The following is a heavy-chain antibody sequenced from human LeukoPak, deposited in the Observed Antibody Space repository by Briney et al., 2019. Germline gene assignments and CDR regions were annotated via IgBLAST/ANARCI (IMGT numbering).Heavy chain of an antibody. CDR2: IYTSGST. J-gene: IGHJ4*02. V-gene: IGHV4-4*07. CDR3: ARDDLPGGSGWYE. D-gene: IGHD6-19*01. Sequence: SETLSLTCTVSGGSISSYYWSWLRQPAGKGLEWIGRIYTSGSTNYNPSLKSRVTMSVDTSKNQFSLKLSSVTAADTAVYYCARDDLPGGSGWYEWGQGTLVTVSS. CDR1: GGSISSYY.